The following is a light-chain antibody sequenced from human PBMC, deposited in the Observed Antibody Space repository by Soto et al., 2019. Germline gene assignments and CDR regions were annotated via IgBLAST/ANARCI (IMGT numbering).Light chain of an antibody. CDR1: SSNIGSNY. V-gene: IGLV1-47*01. CDR3: AAWDDSLSACYV. Sequence: QSVLTQPPSASGTPGQRVTISCSGSSSNIGSNYVYWYQQLPGTAPKLLIYRNNQRPSGVPDRFSGSKSGTSASLAISGLRSEDEADYYCAAWDDSLSACYVFGTGTKVT. CDR2: RNN. J-gene: IGLJ1*01.